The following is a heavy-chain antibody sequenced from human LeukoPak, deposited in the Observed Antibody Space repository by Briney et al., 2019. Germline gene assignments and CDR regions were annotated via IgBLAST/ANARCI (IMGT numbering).Heavy chain of an antibody. V-gene: IGHV4-61*02. CDR1: GGSISSGSYY. J-gene: IGHJ4*02. CDR3: ARGYCTNAVCSLGPTQA. Sequence: SETLSLTCTVSGGSISSGSYYWSWIRQPAGKGLEWIGRIYPSGSTNYNPSLKSRVTMSVDTSKNQFSLKLSSVTAADTAVYYCARGYCTNAVCSLGPTQAWGQGTLVTVSS. D-gene: IGHD2-8*01. CDR2: IYPSGST.